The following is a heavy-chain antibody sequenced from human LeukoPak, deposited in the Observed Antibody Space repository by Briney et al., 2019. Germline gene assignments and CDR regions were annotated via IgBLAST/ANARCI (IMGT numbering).Heavy chain of an antibody. D-gene: IGHD3-10*01. CDR2: ISGTGGTT. Sequence: AGGSLRLSCAASGFSFNNYAMSWVRQAPGKGLEWVSVISGTGGTTYYADSVKGRFTISRDNSKNTLYLQMNSLRAEDTAVYYCAKGAYSSGSYLAYFDYWRQGTPVTVSS. CDR1: GFSFNNYA. V-gene: IGHV3-23*01. J-gene: IGHJ4*02. CDR3: AKGAYSSGSYLAYFDY.